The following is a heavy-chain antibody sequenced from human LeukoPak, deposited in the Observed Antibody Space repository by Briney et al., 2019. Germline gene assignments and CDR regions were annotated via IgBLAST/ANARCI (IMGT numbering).Heavy chain of an antibody. CDR1: GGTFSSYA. V-gene: IGHV1-69*13. J-gene: IGHJ4*02. CDR2: IIPIFGTA. CDR3: AKGVLTVTLTLLDY. D-gene: IGHD4-17*01. Sequence: ASVKVSCKASGGTFSSYAISWVRQAPGQGLEWMGGIIPIFGTADYAQKFQGRVTITADESTTTAYMELSSLRSEDTAVYFCAKGVLTVTLTLLDYWGQGTLVTVSS.